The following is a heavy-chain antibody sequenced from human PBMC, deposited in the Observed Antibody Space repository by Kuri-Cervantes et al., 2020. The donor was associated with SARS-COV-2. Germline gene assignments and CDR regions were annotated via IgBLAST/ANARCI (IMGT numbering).Heavy chain of an antibody. CDR3: ARAPIYCSSSSCYGAYGLDV. V-gene: IGHV3-30*03. D-gene: IGHD2-2*01. CDR2: ISYDGSNK. Sequence: LTCAAPGFTFSSSGMHWVRPAPGKGVEWGAVISYDGSNKYYVDSVKGRFTIAKDNAKNSLYLQMNSLRAEDTAVYCCARAPIYCSSSSCYGAYGLDVWGQGTTVTVSS. CDR1: GFTFSSSG. J-gene: IGHJ6*02.